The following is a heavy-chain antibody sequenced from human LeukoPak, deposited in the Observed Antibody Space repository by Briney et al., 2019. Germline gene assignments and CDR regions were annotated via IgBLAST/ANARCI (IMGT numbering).Heavy chain of an antibody. V-gene: IGHV4-30-2*01. J-gene: IGHJ5*02. CDR3: ARRTGWVDP. CDR2: IYETGNS. Sequence: SETLSLTCIVSGGSIARGGYSWTWLRQPPGKGLEWIGGIYETGNSHYNPSLKSRVTISVDFAKNHFSLSLTTVTAADTAVHYCARRTGWVDPWGQGTLVTVSS. CDR1: GGSIARGGYS.